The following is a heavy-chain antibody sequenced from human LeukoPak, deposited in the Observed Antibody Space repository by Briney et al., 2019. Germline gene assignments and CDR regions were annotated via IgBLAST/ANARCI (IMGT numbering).Heavy chain of an antibody. J-gene: IGHJ3*02. Sequence: GGSLRLSCAASGFSFEDYAMHWVRQIVGKGLEWVSLISAAGDSTYYADSVKGRFTISRDNTKGSLYLQLNSLRTDDTALYYCVNGSPFAVLISKGAFDTWGQGTMVTVFS. CDR1: GFSFEDYA. CDR2: ISAAGDST. V-gene: IGHV3-43*02. D-gene: IGHD3-3*01. CDR3: VNGSPFAVLISKGAFDT.